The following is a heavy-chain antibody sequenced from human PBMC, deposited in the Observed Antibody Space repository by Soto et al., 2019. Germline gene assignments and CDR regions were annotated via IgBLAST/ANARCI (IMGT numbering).Heavy chain of an antibody. J-gene: IGHJ4*02. D-gene: IGHD2-21*02. V-gene: IGHV3-33*01. CDR3: ARDDDFQANAFDY. CDR2: IWSDGSRT. CDR1: GFTFSNYG. Sequence: GGSLRLSCAPSGFTFSNYGMHWVRQTPGKGLEWVAVIWSDGSRTVYEDSVKGRFTISRDNSENTLFLQMNSLRAEDTGVYYCARDDDFQANAFDYWGQGTLVP.